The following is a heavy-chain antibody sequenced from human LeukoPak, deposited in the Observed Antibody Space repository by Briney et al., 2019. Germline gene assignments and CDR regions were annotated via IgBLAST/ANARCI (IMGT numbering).Heavy chain of an antibody. CDR1: GFTFSSYA. Sequence: GGSLRLSCAASGFTFSSYAMHWVRQAPGKGLEWVAVISYDGSNKYYADSVKGRFTISRDNSKNTLYLQMNSLRAEDTAVYYCARDCSSTSCASVEFWFDPWGQGTLVTVSP. D-gene: IGHD2-2*01. J-gene: IGHJ5*02. V-gene: IGHV3-30*04. CDR3: ARDCSSTSCASVEFWFDP. CDR2: ISYDGSNK.